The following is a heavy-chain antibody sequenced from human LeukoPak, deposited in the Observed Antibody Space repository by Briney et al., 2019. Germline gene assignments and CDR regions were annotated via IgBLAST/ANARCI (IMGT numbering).Heavy chain of an antibody. Sequence: GTLSLTCGVSGGSITSTSYWTWVRQAPGKGLQWVAIMYAGGTRDYSDSVRGRFHISRDSSNNTLSLQINSLRAEDTAVYYCARGSGSGWPLDRWGQGALVTVSS. CDR1: GGSITSTSY. CDR3: ARGSGSGWPLDR. CDR2: MYAGGTR. V-gene: IGHV3-53*01. D-gene: IGHD6-19*01. J-gene: IGHJ5*02.